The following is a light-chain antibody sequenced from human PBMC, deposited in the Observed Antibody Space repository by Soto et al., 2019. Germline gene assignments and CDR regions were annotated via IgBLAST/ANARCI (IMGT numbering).Light chain of an antibody. J-gene: IGLJ2*01. V-gene: IGLV1-40*01. CDR3: QSYDSSLSGLV. CDR1: RSNVGAGYD. Sequence: QSVLTQPPSVSGAPGQRVTISCTGSRSNVGAGYDVHWYQQVPGAAPKVLIYGNNNRPSGVPDRFAGSKSGTSASLAITGLQAEDEADYYCQSYDSSLSGLVFGGGTKLTVL. CDR2: GNN.